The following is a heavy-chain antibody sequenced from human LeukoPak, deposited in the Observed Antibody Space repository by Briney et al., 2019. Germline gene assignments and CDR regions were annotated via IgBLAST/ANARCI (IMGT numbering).Heavy chain of an antibody. CDR1: GFTFSSYG. CDR2: IWYDGSNK. J-gene: IGHJ3*02. Sequence: QAGGSLRLSCAASGFTFSSYGMHWVRQAPGKGLEWVAVIWYDGSNKYYADSVKGRFTISRDNSKNTLYLQMNSLRAEDTAVYYCASVYGSGSYGAFDIWGQGTMVTVSS. V-gene: IGHV3-33*01. CDR3: ASVYGSGSYGAFDI. D-gene: IGHD3-10*01.